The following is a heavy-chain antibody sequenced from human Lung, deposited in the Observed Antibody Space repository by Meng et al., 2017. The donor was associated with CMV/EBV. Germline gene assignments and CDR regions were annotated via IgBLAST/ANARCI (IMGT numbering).Heavy chain of an antibody. Sequence: QVVRQASGPGLVKPSETLSLTCTVSGGSISSSSYYWAWICQPPGEGLEWIGSVVYSGTAYYTSSLKSRVSISVDTSKNQFSLKLSSVTAADTAVYYCARHHHSPTFDYWGQGTLVTVSS. V-gene: IGHV4-39*01. CDR1: GGSISSSSYY. D-gene: IGHD1-14*01. J-gene: IGHJ4*02. CDR3: ARHHHSPTFDY. CDR2: VVYSGTA.